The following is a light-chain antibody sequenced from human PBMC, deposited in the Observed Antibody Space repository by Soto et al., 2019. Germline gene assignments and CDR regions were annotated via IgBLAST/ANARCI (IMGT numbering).Light chain of an antibody. CDR1: NSDVGAYNY. CDR3: ASYTSRSTRV. J-gene: IGLJ3*02. V-gene: IGLV2-14*01. Sequence: QSALTQPASVSGSPGQSITISCTGSNSDVGAYNYVSWYQQHPGKAPKLIIYEVNNRPSGVSHRFSGSKSGNTASLTISGLQAYDEADYYCASYTSRSTRVFGGGTKLTVL. CDR2: EVN.